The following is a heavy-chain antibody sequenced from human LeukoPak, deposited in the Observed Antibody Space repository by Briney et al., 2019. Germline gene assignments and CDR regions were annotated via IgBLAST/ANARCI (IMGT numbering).Heavy chain of an antibody. CDR2: ISAYNGNT. V-gene: IGHV1-18*01. D-gene: IGHD3-3*01. CDR1: GYTFTSYG. Sequence: GASVKVSCKASGYTFTSYGISWVRQAPGQGLEWMGWISAYNGNTNYAQKLQGRVTMTTDTSTSTAYMELRSLRSDDTAVYYCARARVNRYDFWDYYYYYMDVWGKGTTVTVSS. CDR3: ARARVNRYDFWDYYYYYMDV. J-gene: IGHJ6*03.